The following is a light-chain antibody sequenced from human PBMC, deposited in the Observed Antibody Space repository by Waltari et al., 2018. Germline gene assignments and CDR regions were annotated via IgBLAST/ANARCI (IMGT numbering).Light chain of an antibody. CDR2: GAY. CDR1: QGLTKRY. V-gene: IGKV3-20*01. CDR3: QQYGSSVMYT. J-gene: IGKJ2*01. Sequence: VLTQSPDSLSLSPGERATLSCRASQGLTKRYVAWYQQKPGQAPRLLIYGAYSRAAGIPDRFSGSGSGTDFTLTISRLEPEDFAVYYCQQYGSSVMYTFGQGTMLEIK.